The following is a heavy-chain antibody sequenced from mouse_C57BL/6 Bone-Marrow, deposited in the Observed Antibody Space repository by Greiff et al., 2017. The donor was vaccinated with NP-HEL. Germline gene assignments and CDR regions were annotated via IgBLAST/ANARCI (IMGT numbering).Heavy chain of an antibody. CDR2: IDPSDSYT. Sequence: QVQLQQPGAELVKPGASVKLSCKASGYTFTSYWMQWVKQRPGQGLEWIGEIDPSDSYTNYNQKFKGKATLTVDTSSSTAYMQLISLTSEDSAVYYCARSGDYWGQGTTLTVSS. CDR1: GYTFTSYW. J-gene: IGHJ2*01. CDR3: ARSGDY. V-gene: IGHV1-50*01. D-gene: IGHD3-2*02.